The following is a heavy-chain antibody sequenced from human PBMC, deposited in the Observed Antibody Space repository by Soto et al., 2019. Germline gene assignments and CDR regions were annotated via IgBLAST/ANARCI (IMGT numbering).Heavy chain of an antibody. Sequence: HVQLVESGGGLVKPGGSLKLSCADSEFTFSDYYMSWVRQAPGKGLEWISHISSSGRYANYADAVKDRFIISRDNVKESLYLQMNNLSVEDTAKYDRARREASSWNLDYWGQGILVTVSS. D-gene: IGHD6-13*01. V-gene: IGHV3-11*05. CDR2: ISSSGRYA. CDR3: ARREASSWNLDY. J-gene: IGHJ4*02. CDR1: EFTFSDYY.